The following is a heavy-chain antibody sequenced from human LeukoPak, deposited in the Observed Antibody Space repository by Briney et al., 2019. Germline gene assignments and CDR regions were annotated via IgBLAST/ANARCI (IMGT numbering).Heavy chain of an antibody. CDR3: AKSNGYGLIDY. CDR1: GGSISSGSYY. CDR2: IYTSGST. D-gene: IGHD5-12*01. J-gene: IGHJ4*02. Sequence: PSQTLSLTCTVSGGSISSGSYYWSWIRQPAGKGLEWIGRIYTSGSTNYNPSLKSRVTMYIDTSKNQFSLKLSSVTAADTAMYYCAKSNGYGLIDYWGQGTLVTVSS. V-gene: IGHV4-61*02.